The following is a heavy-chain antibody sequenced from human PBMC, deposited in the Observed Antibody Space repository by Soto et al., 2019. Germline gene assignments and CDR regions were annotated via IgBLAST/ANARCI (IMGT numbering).Heavy chain of an antibody. Sequence: EVQLVESGGGLVQPGGSLRLSCAASGFTFSSYWMSWVRQAPGKGLEWVANIKEDGSEKYYVDSVKGRFTISRDSAKLSLYLQMNCLRAEDTAVYYCARATGADKEDSWGQGTLIIVSS. D-gene: IGHD4-17*01. CDR3: ARATGADKEDS. V-gene: IGHV3-7*04. CDR1: GFTFSSYW. J-gene: IGHJ4*02. CDR2: IKEDGSEK.